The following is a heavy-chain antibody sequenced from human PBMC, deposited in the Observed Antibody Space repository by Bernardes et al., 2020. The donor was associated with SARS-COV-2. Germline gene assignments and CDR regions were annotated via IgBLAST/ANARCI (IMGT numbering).Heavy chain of an antibody. CDR3: AKTIYSYGYTVDFYFDY. CDR1: GYSISSGYY. CDR2: IYRSGQT. V-gene: IGHV4-38-2*01. D-gene: IGHD5-18*01. Sequence: SETLSLTCAVSGYSISSGYYWGWIRQPPGRTLEWIGSIYRSGQTYYNPSLKSRVTISVDMSKNTLYLQMNSLRAEDTAVYYCAKTIYSYGYTVDFYFDYWGQGTLVTVSS. J-gene: IGHJ4*02.